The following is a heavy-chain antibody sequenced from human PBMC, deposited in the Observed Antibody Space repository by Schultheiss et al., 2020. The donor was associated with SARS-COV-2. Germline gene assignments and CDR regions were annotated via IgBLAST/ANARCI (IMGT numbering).Heavy chain of an antibody. J-gene: IGHJ4*02. CDR2: IHGGGGT. Sequence: SETLSLTCAVSGDSISSNNWWHWVRQSPGKGLEWIGEIHGGGGTNYNPSLKSRVTISVDTSKNQFSLKLSSVTAADTAVYYCASLGSSGWYPDYWGQGTLVTVSS. CDR3: ASLGSSGWYPDY. V-gene: IGHV4-4*02. D-gene: IGHD6-19*01. CDR1: GDSISSNNW.